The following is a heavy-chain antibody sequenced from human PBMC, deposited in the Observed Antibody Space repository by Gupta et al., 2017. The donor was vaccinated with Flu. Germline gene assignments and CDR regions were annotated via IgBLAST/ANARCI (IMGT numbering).Heavy chain of an antibody. CDR2: IIPVLGPT. J-gene: IGHJ4*02. V-gene: IGHV1-69*01. CDR3: ARKGGGHCSGGSCYSLDF. CDR1: GVSFSAYA. D-gene: IGHD2-15*01. Sequence: QVHLVQSGAEVKKPGSSVTLSCKTSGVSFSAYAINWVRQAPGQGLEWMGGIIPVLGPTKYAQKFQGRVAITADESTTTVYMEFGSLRSDDTAVYYCARKGGGHCSGGSCYSLDFWGQGTPVTVSS.